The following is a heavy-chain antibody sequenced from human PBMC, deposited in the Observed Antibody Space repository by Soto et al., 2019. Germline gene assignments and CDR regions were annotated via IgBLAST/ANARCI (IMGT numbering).Heavy chain of an antibody. V-gene: IGHV3-30*18. CDR1: GFTFRWFG. CDR2: ISNDGSNE. Sequence: VGSLRLSCAVSGFTFRWFGMNWVRQAPGKGLEWVARISNDGSNEYYVDSVKGRFTISRDNSKNTLYLQMDSLRAEDTAVYYCAKGEVRGIIPSYFDYWGLGTLVTVSS. CDR3: AKGEVRGIIPSYFDY. D-gene: IGHD3-10*01. J-gene: IGHJ4*02.